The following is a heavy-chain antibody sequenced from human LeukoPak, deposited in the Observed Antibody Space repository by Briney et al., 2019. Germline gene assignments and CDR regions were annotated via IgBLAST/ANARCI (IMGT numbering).Heavy chain of an antibody. V-gene: IGHV1-69*13. CDR2: IIPIFGTA. CDR3: ARGVHPWQLLPMGTYYFDY. D-gene: IGHD2-15*01. Sequence: ASVKVSCKASGYTFTGYYMHWVRQAPGQGLEWMGGIIPIFGTANYAQKFQGRVTITADESTSTAYMELSSLRSEDTAVYYCARGVHPWQLLPMGTYYFDYWGQGTLVTVSS. CDR1: GYTFTGYY. J-gene: IGHJ4*02.